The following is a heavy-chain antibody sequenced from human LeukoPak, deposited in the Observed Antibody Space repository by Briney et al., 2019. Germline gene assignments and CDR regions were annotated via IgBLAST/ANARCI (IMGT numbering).Heavy chain of an antibody. V-gene: IGHV4-39*01. CDR2: IYYSGST. J-gene: IGHJ4*02. CDR1: GGSISSSSYY. CDR3: ASGDGYNSLVY. Sequence: SETLSLTCTVSGGSISSSSYYWGWIRQPPGKGLEWIGSIYYSGSTYYNPSLKSRVTISVDTSKNQFSLKLSSVTAADTAVYYCASGDGYNSLVYWGQGTLVTVSS. D-gene: IGHD5-24*01.